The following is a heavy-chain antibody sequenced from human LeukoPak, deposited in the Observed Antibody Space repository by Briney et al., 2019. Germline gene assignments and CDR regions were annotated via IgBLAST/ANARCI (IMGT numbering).Heavy chain of an antibody. CDR3: HGQWGLARRVLFDY. CDR2: ISSSGSTI. J-gene: IGHJ4*02. Sequence: GGSLRLSCAASGFTFSSYEMNWVRQAPGKGLEWVSYISSSGSTIYYADSVKGRFTISRDNAKNSLYLQLNSLRAEDTAVFYCHGQWGLARRVLFDYWGQGTLVTVSS. D-gene: IGHD1-26*01. CDR1: GFTFSSYE. V-gene: IGHV3-48*03.